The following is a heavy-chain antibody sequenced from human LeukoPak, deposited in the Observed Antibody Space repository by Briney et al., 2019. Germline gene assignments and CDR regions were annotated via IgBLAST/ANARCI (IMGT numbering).Heavy chain of an antibody. D-gene: IGHD6-19*01. CDR2: ISCYNGDT. J-gene: IGHJ4*02. CDR3: ARDPTNTSGRYAYFDS. Sequence: ASVRVSCKASGYTFTHHGISWVRQAPGQGLEWMAWISCYNGDTHYAQKFQGRVTLTTDTSTTTAFMELRSLRSDDTAVYYCARDPTNTSGRYAYFDSWGQGTLVTVSS. V-gene: IGHV1-18*01. CDR1: GYTFTHHG.